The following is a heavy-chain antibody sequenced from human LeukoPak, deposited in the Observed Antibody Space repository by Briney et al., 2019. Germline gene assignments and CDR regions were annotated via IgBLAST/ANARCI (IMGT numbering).Heavy chain of an antibody. CDR1: GFTFSSYG. J-gene: IGHJ5*02. CDR2: IRYDGSNK. V-gene: IGHV3-30*02. D-gene: IGHD2-2*01. CDR3: PKGGYCSTTSCYENWFHH. Sequence: GGSLRLSCAASGFTFSSYGMHWVREAPGKGLEWVAFIRYDGSNKYYADSVKGRFTISRDNSKNTLYLQMNSLRAEDTAVYYCPKGGYCSTTSCYENWFHHWGQGTVFTVSS.